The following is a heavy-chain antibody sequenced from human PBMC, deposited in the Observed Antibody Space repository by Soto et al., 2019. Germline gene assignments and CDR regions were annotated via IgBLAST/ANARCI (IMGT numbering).Heavy chain of an antibody. V-gene: IGHV5-51*01. Sequence: GESLKISCKASGYSFTNYWIGWVRQMPGKDLEWMGIIYPGDSDTRYSPSFQGQVTISADKFITTAYLQWSNLKASDTAMYYCAAYSSSYYYGMDVWGQGTTVTVSS. D-gene: IGHD6-13*01. J-gene: IGHJ6*02. CDR1: GYSFTNYW. CDR2: IYPGDSDT. CDR3: AAYSSSYYYGMDV.